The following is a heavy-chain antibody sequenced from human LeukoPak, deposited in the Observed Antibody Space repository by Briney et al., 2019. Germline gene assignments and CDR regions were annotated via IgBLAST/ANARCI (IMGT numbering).Heavy chain of an antibody. V-gene: IGHV4-34*01. Sequence: SETLSLTCAVYGGSFSGYYWSWIRQPPGKGLEWIGEINRSGSTNYNPSLKSRVTISVDTSKNQFSLKLRSVTAADSAVYYCARGRSSSYTGWFDPWGQGTLVTVSS. J-gene: IGHJ5*02. D-gene: IGHD3-16*02. CDR2: INRSGST. CDR1: GGSFSGYY. CDR3: ARGRSSSYTGWFDP.